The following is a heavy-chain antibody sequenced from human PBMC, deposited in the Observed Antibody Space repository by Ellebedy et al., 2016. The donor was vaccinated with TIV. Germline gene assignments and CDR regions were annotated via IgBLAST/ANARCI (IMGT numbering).Heavy chain of an antibody. Sequence: GGSLRLSCAASGFTFSSYAMHWVRQAPGKGLEWVAVISHIGNNEHYADSVNGRFTISRDNSKSTLFLQMNNLRVEDTAVYYCAKRYSGSFMVDYWGQGTLVTVSS. CDR2: ISHIGNNE. CDR3: AKRYSGSFMVDY. D-gene: IGHD1-26*01. V-gene: IGHV3-30*04. J-gene: IGHJ4*02. CDR1: GFTFSSYA.